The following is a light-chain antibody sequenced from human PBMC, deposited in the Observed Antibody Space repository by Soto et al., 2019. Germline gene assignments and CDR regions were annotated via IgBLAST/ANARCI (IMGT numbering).Light chain of an antibody. CDR3: QAWDSSTGVV. CDR2: QDT. Sequence: SYELTQPPSVSVSPGQTASIPCSGDKLGDRFARWYQQKPGQSPVMVIYQDTRRPSGIPERFSGSNSGNTATLTISGTQAMDEADYYCQAWDSSTGVVFGGGTQLTVL. J-gene: IGLJ2*01. CDR1: KLGDRF. V-gene: IGLV3-1*01.